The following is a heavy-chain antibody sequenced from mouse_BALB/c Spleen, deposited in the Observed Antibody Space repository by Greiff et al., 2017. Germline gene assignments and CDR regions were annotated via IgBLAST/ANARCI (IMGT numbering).Heavy chain of an antibody. D-gene: IGHD2-4*01. CDR3: ARNYEYLWFAY. CDR1: GFNIKDYY. CDR2: IYPGNVNT. Sequence: QVQLQQSGAELVRPGALVKLSCKASGFNIKDYYIHWVKQRPGQGLEWIGWIYPGNVNTKYNEKFKGKATLTADKSSSTAYMQLSSLTSEDSAVYFCARNYEYLWFAYWGQGTLVTVSA. J-gene: IGHJ3*01. V-gene: IGHV1S56*01.